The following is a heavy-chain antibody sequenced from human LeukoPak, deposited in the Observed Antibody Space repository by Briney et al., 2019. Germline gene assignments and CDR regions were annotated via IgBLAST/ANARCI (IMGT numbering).Heavy chain of an antibody. D-gene: IGHD1-26*01. CDR3: ARRLVGATWFSY. CDR1: GGSFSGYY. V-gene: IGHV4-34*01. CDR2: INHSGST. J-gene: IGHJ4*02. Sequence: PSETLSLTCAVYGGSFSGYYWSWIRQPPGKGLEWIGEINHSGSTNYNPSLKSRVTISVDTSKNQFSLKLSSVTAADTAVYYCARRLVGATWFSYWGQGTLVTVSS.